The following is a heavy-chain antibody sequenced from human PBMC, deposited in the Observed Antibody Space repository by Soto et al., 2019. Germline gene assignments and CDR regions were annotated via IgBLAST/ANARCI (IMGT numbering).Heavy chain of an antibody. CDR3: ARRAETNGWNGFGADKYYFDF. D-gene: IGHD1-1*01. J-gene: IGHJ4*02. CDR1: GYTFTSYD. Sequence: GASVKVSCKASGYTFTSYDIYWVRQATGQGLEWMGWMNPSTGNSRTARKFQGRVTLTSDTCLTTAHMELSSLRSEDTAVYYCARRAETNGWNGFGADKYYFDFWGQGNLVTVSS. V-gene: IGHV1-8*01. CDR2: MNPSTGNS.